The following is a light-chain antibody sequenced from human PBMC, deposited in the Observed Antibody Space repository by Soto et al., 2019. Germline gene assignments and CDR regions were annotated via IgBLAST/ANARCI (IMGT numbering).Light chain of an antibody. J-gene: IGKJ1*01. V-gene: IGKV1-27*01. CDR2: TTS. Sequence: DIQMTQSPSPLSASVGDRVTITCRASQDIGIYLAWYQQKSGRVPKLLIYTTSTLHSGVPSRFSGSGSGTEFTLTISSLQPEDVATYFCQINVGAPRTFGQGTKVEIK. CDR3: QINVGAPRT. CDR1: QDIGIY.